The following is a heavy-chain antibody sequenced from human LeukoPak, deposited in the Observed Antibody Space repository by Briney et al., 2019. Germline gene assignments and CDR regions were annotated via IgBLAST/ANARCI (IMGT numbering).Heavy chain of an antibody. J-gene: IGHJ4*02. D-gene: IGHD6-13*01. CDR3: ARVGSAGSDY. V-gene: IGHV1-69*04. CDR2: IIPILGIA. Sequence: ASVKVSCKASGYTFTGYYMHWVRQAPGQGLEWMGRIIPILGIANYAQKFQGRVTITADKSTSTAYMELSSLRSEDTAVYYCARVGSAGSDYWGQGTLVTVSS. CDR1: GYTFTGYY.